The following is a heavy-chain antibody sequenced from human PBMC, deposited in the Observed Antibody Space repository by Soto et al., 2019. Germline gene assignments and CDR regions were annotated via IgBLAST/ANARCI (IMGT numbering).Heavy chain of an antibody. Sequence: LRLSCAASGFTFRSYAMHWVRQAPGKGLECVAVIAYDGSNKFYRGYVRGRFTISRDNSENTLYLQINRLRYEDTAVYYCARGDREDIAVVIGVRPGEYGVDVWGQGT. CDR1: GFTFRSYA. J-gene: IGHJ6*02. CDR3: ARGDREDIAVVIGVRPGEYGVDV. V-gene: IGHV3-30-3*01. CDR2: IAYDGSNK. D-gene: IGHD2-15*01.